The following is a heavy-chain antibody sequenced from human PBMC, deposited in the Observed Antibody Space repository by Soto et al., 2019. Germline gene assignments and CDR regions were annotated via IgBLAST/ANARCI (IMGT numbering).Heavy chain of an antibody. CDR1: GYTFTSYY. Sequence: ASVKVSCKASGYTFTSYYMHWVRQAPGQGLEWMGIINPSGGSTSYAQKFQGRVTMTRDTSTSTVYMELSSLRSEDTAVYYWGRGRSAGGATEGHFDYGGREPLVTVPS. V-gene: IGHV1-46*03. D-gene: IGHD1-26*01. CDR2: INPSGGST. J-gene: IGHJ4*02. CDR3: GRGRSAGGATEGHFDY.